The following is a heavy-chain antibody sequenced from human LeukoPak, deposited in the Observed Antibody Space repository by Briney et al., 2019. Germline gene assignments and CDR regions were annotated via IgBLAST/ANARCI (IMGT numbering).Heavy chain of an antibody. V-gene: IGHV3-30*18. Sequence: GGSLRLSCAASGFAFGSYGMHWVRQAPGKGLEWVAVISYDGSNKYYADSVKGRFTISRDNSKNTLYLQMNSLRAEDTAVYYCAKDLARLRYFDWLLLDYWGQGTLVTVSP. CDR3: AKDLARLRYFDWLLLDY. J-gene: IGHJ4*02. CDR1: GFAFGSYG. D-gene: IGHD3-9*01. CDR2: ISYDGSNK.